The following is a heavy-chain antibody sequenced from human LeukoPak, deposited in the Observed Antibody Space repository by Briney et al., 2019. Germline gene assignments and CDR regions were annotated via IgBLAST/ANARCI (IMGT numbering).Heavy chain of an antibody. Sequence: ASVKVSCKASGYIFTGYYMHWVRQAPGQGLEWMGWINPNSGDTNYAQKFQGRVTMTRDTSISTAYMELSRLRSDDTAVYYCARVATSKYSSSSHFDYWGQGTLVTVSS. V-gene: IGHV1-2*02. CDR1: GYIFTGYY. CDR2: INPNSGDT. J-gene: IGHJ4*02. D-gene: IGHD6-6*01. CDR3: ARVATSKYSSSSHFDY.